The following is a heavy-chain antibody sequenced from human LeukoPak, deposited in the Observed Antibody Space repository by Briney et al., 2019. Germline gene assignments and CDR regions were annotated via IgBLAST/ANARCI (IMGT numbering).Heavy chain of an antibody. V-gene: IGHV1-46*01. J-gene: IGHJ6*03. CDR2: INPSGGST. D-gene: IGHD5-12*01. CDR3: ARSFGSGYDYYYYFMDV. CDR1: GYTFTSYY. Sequence: ASVKVSCKASGYTFTSYYMHWVRQAPGQGLEWMGIINPSGGSTSYAQKFQGRVTMTRDTSTSTVYMELSSLRSEDTAVYFCARSFGSGYDYYYYFMDVWGKGTTVTVSS.